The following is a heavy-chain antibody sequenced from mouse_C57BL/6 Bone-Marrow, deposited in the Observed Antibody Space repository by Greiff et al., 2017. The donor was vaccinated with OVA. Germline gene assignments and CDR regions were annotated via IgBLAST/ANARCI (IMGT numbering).Heavy chain of an antibody. V-gene: IGHV14-1*01. Sequence: VQLQQSGAELVRPGASVKLSCTASGFNIKDYYMHWVKQRPEQGLVWIGRIDPEDGDTEYAPKFQGKATMTADTSSNTAYLQLSSLTSEDTAVYYCTTNITTVVADFDYWGQGTTLTVSS. D-gene: IGHD1-1*01. J-gene: IGHJ2*01. CDR1: GFNIKDYY. CDR2: IDPEDGDT. CDR3: TTNITTVVADFDY.